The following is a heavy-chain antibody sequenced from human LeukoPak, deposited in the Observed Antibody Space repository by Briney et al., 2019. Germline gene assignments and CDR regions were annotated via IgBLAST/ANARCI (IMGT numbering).Heavy chain of an antibody. V-gene: IGHV3-23*01. J-gene: IGHJ4*02. Sequence: GGSLRLSCTASGFTFNNYAMSWVRQAPGKGLEWFSAITGSGGDTYYSDSVKGRFIISRDNSKNTLYLQMNSLRAEDTAVYYCARHPTFSSSKGYWGQGTLVTVSS. CDR2: ITGSGGDT. D-gene: IGHD6-6*01. CDR3: ARHPTFSSSKGY. CDR1: GFTFNNYA.